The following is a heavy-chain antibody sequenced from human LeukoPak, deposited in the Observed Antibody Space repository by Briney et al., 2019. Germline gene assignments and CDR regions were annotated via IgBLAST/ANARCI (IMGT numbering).Heavy chain of an antibody. CDR2: IYSSGTA. V-gene: IGHV4-61*01. D-gene: IGHD5-18*01. Sequence: SETLSLTCTVSGGSISSSSHYWGWIRQPPGKGLEWIGYIYSSGTANYNPSLKSRVTISVDTSKNQFSLKLSSVTAADTAVYYCARESLSRYSYAYGSFDHWGQGTLVTVSS. CDR3: ARESLSRYSYAYGSFDH. CDR1: GGSISSSSHY. J-gene: IGHJ4*02.